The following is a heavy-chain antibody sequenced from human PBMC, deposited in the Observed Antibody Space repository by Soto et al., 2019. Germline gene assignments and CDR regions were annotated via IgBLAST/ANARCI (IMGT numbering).Heavy chain of an antibody. CDR2: IYYSGST. J-gene: IGHJ4*02. CDR3: ARNIVVVPADLYYFDY. Sequence: QVQLRESGPGLVKPSQTLSLTCTVSGGSISSGDYYWSWIRQPPGKGLEWIGYIYYSGSTYYNPSLKSRVTISVDTSKNQFSLKLSSVTAADTAVYYCARNIVVVPADLYYFDYWGQGTLVTVSS. CDR1: GGSISSGDYY. V-gene: IGHV4-30-4*01. D-gene: IGHD2-2*01.